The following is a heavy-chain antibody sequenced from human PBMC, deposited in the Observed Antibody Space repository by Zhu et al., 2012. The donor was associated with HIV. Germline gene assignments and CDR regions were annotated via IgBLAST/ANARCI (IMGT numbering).Heavy chain of an antibody. CDR2: IYTSGST. V-gene: IGHV4-4*09. CDR3: ARGVSGSYIQYFDL. D-gene: IGHD1-26*01. Sequence: QVQLQESGPGLVKPSETLSLTCTVSGGSISPYYWSWIRQPPGKGLEWIGYIYTSGSTNYNPSLRSRVTISVDTSKNQFSLKLTSVTAADTAVYYCARGVSGSYIQYFDLWGRGTLVTVSS. J-gene: IGHJ2*01. CDR1: GGSISPYY.